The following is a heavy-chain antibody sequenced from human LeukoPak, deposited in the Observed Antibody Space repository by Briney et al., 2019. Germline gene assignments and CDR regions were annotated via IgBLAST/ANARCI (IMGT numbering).Heavy chain of an antibody. Sequence: GGSLRLSCAASGFTFSSYEMNWVRQAPGKGLEWVSYISSSGSTIYYADSVKGRFTISRDNAKNSLYLQMNSLRAEDTAVYYCATSYHSSSWYLEDYWGQGTLVSVSS. D-gene: IGHD6-13*01. V-gene: IGHV3-48*03. CDR2: ISSSGSTI. J-gene: IGHJ4*02. CDR3: ATSYHSSSWYLEDY. CDR1: GFTFSSYE.